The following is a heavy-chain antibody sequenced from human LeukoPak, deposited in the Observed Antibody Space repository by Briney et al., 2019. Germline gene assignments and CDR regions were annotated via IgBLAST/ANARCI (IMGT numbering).Heavy chain of an antibody. V-gene: IGHV4-39*07. D-gene: IGHD6-19*01. CDR2: IYYSGST. Sequence: SETLSLTCTVSGGSISSSSYYWGWIRQPPGKGLEWIGSIYYSGSTYYNPSLKSRVTISVDTSKNQFSLKLSSVTAADTAVYYCARSGDSSLYYWGQGTLVTVSS. CDR3: ARSGDSSLYY. J-gene: IGHJ4*02. CDR1: GGSISSSSYY.